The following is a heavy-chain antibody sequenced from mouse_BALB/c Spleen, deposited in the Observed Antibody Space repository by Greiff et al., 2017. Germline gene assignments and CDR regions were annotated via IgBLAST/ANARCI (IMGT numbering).Heavy chain of an antibody. V-gene: IGHV3-8*02. J-gene: IGHJ1*01. D-gene: IGHD1-1*01. CDR2: ISYSGST. Sequence: DVKLQESGPSLVKPSQTLSLTCSVTGDSITSGYWNWIRKFPGNKLEYMGYISYSGSTYYNPSLKSRISITRDTSKNQYYLQLNSVTTEDTATYYCARYSSRGLYWYFDVWGAGTTVTVSS. CDR1: GDSITSGY. CDR3: ARYSSRGLYWYFDV.